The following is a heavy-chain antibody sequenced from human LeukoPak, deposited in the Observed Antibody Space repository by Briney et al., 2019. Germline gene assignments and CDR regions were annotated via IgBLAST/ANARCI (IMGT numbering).Heavy chain of an antibody. Sequence: PSETLSLTCTVSGGSISSYYWGWIRQPPGKGLEWIGSIYYSGSTYYNPSLKSRVTISVDTSKNQFSLKLSSVTAADTAVYYCARLARITMVRGVPPSFDYWGQGTLVTVSS. J-gene: IGHJ4*02. CDR1: GGSISSYY. D-gene: IGHD3-10*01. V-gene: IGHV4-39*07. CDR2: IYYSGST. CDR3: ARLARITMVRGVPPSFDY.